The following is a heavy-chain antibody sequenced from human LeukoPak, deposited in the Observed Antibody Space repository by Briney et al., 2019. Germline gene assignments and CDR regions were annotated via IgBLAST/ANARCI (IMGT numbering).Heavy chain of an antibody. CDR1: GYTFTGYY. CDR3: AREGADSSGPHFDY. Sequence: ASVKVSCKASGYTFTGYYMHWVRQAPGQGLERMGWINPNSGGTNYAQKFQGRVTMTRDTSISTAYMELSRLRSDDTAVYYCAREGADSSGPHFDYWGQGTLVTVSS. D-gene: IGHD3-22*01. CDR2: INPNSGGT. J-gene: IGHJ4*02. V-gene: IGHV1-2*02.